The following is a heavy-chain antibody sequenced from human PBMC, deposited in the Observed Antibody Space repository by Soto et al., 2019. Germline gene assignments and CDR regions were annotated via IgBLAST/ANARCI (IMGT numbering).Heavy chain of an antibody. Sequence: GQLVESGGDFVQPGESLRLSCVASQFPFDVYSMHWVRQAPGKGLEWVSYIRHTTSATFNADAVKGRFTISRDNRKNSLFLQMNSLRDDDTGVYFCARDRGSSGMFELDVWGPGTLVTVSS. J-gene: IGHJ3*01. CDR1: QFPFDVYS. CDR2: IRHTTSAT. CDR3: ARDRGSSGMFELDV. D-gene: IGHD6-19*01. V-gene: IGHV3-48*02.